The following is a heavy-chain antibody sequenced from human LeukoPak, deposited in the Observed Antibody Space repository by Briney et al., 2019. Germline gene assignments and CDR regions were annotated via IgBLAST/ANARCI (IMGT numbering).Heavy chain of an antibody. V-gene: IGHV3-21*01. CDR3: EVSAYSSSQAGIDY. Sequence: GGSLRLSCAASGFTFSSYSMNWVRQAPGKGLEWVSSISSSSSYIYYADSVKGRFTISRDNAKNSLYLQMNSLRAEDTAVYYCEVSAYSSSQAGIDYWGQGTLVTVSS. D-gene: IGHD6-13*01. CDR1: GFTFSSYS. CDR2: ISSSSSYI. J-gene: IGHJ4*02.